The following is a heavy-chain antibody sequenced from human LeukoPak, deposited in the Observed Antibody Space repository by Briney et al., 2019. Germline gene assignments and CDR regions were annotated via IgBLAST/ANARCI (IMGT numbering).Heavy chain of an antibody. J-gene: IGHJ5*02. CDR1: GFTFSSYS. CDR2: ISSSSSTI. CDR3: ARDSSGWSNGWFDP. D-gene: IGHD6-19*01. Sequence: PGGSLRLSCAASGFTFSSYSMNWVRQAPGNGLEWVSYISSSSSTIYYADSVKGRFTISRDNAKNSLYLQMNSLRAEDTAVYYCARDSSGWSNGWFDPWGQGTLVTVSS. V-gene: IGHV3-48*01.